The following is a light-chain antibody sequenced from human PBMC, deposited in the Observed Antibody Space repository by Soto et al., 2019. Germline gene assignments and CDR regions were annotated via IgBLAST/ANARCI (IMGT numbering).Light chain of an antibody. CDR3: MQALQSPRT. V-gene: IGKV2-28*01. J-gene: IGKJ1*01. CDR2: LGS. CDR1: RGLLHSTGKNY. Sequence: DILMTQSPISLPVTPGEPASISCWSSRGLLHSTGKNYLDWFLQKPGQSPKLLIYLGSNRASGVPDRFSGSGSGTNFTLRISRVEAEDVGVYYFMQALQSPRTFGRGTKVEIK.